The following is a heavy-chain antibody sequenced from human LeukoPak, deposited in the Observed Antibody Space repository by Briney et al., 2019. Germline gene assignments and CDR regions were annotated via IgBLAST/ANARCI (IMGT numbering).Heavy chain of an antibody. J-gene: IGHJ4*02. CDR1: GYTFTSYY. CDR3: ASTYDSSGYYLDQYYFDY. CDR2: IIPIFGTA. D-gene: IGHD3-22*01. Sequence: SVKVSCKASGYTFTSYYMHWVRQAPGQGLEWMGGIIPIFGTANYAQKFQGRVTITADESTSTAYMELSSLRSEDTAVYHCASTYDSSGYYLDQYYFDYWGQGTLVTVSS. V-gene: IGHV1-69*13.